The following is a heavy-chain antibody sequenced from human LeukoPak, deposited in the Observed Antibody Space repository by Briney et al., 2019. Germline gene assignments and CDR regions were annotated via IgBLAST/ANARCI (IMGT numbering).Heavy chain of an antibody. Sequence: GGSLRLSCAASGFTFSSYAMHWVRQAPGKGLEWVAVISYDGSNKYYADSVKGRFTISRDNSKNTVYLQMDNLRTEDTALYYCARLKDISVAGIGSHDFWGQGTMVTVSS. V-gene: IGHV3-30*14. CDR2: ISYDGSNK. CDR3: ARLKDISVAGIGSHDF. CDR1: GFTFSSYA. D-gene: IGHD6-19*01. J-gene: IGHJ3*01.